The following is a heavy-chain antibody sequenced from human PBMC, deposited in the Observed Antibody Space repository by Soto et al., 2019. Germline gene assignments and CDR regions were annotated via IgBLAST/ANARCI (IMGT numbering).Heavy chain of an antibody. V-gene: IGHV3-33*01. CDR2: IWYDGSNK. J-gene: IGHJ4*02. Sequence: QVQLVESGGGVVQPGTSLGLSCAASGFTFSSYNMHWVRQAPGKGLEWVAAIWYDGSNKYYADSVKGRFTISRDNSENTLYLQMNSLRVEDTAVYYCTRESDNNYEDYWGQGTLVTVSS. CDR3: TRESDNNYEDY. D-gene: IGHD4-4*01. CDR1: GFTFSSYN.